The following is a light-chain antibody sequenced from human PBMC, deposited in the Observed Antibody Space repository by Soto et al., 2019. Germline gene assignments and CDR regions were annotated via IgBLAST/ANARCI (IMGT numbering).Light chain of an antibody. CDR1: QSVSSN. J-gene: IGKJ1*01. V-gene: IGKV3-15*01. CDR3: QQYNSWPT. Sequence: EIVLTQSPATLSVSTGERATLSCRASQSVSSNLAWYQQKPGQAPSLLVYGASTRATGIPARFSGSGSETEFTLSISSLMSDDFAVNYWQQYNSWPTFGQGTKVDIK. CDR2: GAS.